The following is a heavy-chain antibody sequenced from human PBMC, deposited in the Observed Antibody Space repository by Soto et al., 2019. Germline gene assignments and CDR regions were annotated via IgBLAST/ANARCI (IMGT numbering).Heavy chain of an antibody. CDR2: ISGSGGST. J-gene: IGHJ5*02. CDR1: GFTFSSYA. D-gene: IGHD3-9*01. Sequence: GGSLRLSCAASGFTFSSYAMSWVRQAPGKGLEWVSAISGSGGSTYYADSVKGRFTISRDNSKNTLYLQMNSLRAEDTAVYYCAKDRYYDILTGQSWFDPWGQGTLVTVSS. CDR3: AKDRYYDILTGQSWFDP. V-gene: IGHV3-23*01.